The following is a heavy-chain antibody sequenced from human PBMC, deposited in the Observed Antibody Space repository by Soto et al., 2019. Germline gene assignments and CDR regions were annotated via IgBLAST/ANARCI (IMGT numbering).Heavy chain of an antibody. Sequence: ASVKVSCKASGYTFTGYYMHWVRQAPGQGLEWMGWINPNSGGTNYAQKFQGWVTMTRDTSISTAYMELSRLRSDDTAVYYCAREPTYDSSGYCPWFDPWGQGTLVTVSS. CDR1: GYTFTGYY. J-gene: IGHJ5*02. V-gene: IGHV1-2*04. D-gene: IGHD3-22*01. CDR2: INPNSGGT. CDR3: AREPTYDSSGYCPWFDP.